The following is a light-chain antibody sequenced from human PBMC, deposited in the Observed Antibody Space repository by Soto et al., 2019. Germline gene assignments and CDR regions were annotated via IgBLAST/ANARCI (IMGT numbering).Light chain of an antibody. J-gene: IGKJ1*01. CDR1: QTVSSSY. CDR3: QQYGSSRWT. V-gene: IGKV3-20*01. CDR2: GAS. Sequence: EIVLTQSPGTLSLSPGERATLSCRASQTVSSSYLAWYQQKTGQAPRLLIYGASTRATDMSGTFSGRGSGTDFTLTISRLEPEDFAVYYCQQYGSSRWTFGQGTKVDIK.